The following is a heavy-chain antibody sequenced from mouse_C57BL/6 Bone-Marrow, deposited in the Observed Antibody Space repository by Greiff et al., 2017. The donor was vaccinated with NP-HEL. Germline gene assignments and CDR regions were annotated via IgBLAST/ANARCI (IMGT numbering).Heavy chain of an antibody. D-gene: IGHD1-1*01. CDR3: ARDGSNYFDY. Sequence: EVQLQESGPGLVKPSQSLSLTCSVTGYSITSGYYWNWIRQFPGNKLEWMGYISYDGSNNYNPSLKNRISITRDTSKNQFFLKLNSVTTEDTATYYCARDGSNYFDYWGKGTTLTVSS. J-gene: IGHJ2*01. V-gene: IGHV3-6*01. CDR1: GYSITSGYY. CDR2: ISYDGSN.